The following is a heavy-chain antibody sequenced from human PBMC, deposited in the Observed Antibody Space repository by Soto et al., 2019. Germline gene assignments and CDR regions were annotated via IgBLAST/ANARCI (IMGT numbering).Heavy chain of an antibody. J-gene: IGHJ3*02. CDR2: IYYSGST. V-gene: IGHV4-39*01. Sequence: PSETLSLTCTVSGGSISSSSYYWGWIRQPPGKGLEWIGSIYYSGSTYYNPSLKSRVTISVDTSKNQFSLKLSSVTAADTAVYYCARLHLERGSAAFDIWGQGTMVTVSS. D-gene: IGHD1-1*01. CDR3: ARLHLERGSAAFDI. CDR1: GGSISSSSYY.